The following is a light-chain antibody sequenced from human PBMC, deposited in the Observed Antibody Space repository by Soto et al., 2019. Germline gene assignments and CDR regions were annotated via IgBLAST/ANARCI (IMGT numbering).Light chain of an antibody. CDR3: QQRLNWPPG. J-gene: IGKJ1*01. CDR1: QSVSSSY. CDR2: DAS. Sequence: EIVLTQSPDTLSLSAGERASLSCRASQSVSSSYLAWYQQKPGQAPRLLIYDASNRATGVPARFSGSRSGTDFTLTISDLEPADFGLYYCQQRLNWPPGFGQGTKV. V-gene: IGKV3D-20*02.